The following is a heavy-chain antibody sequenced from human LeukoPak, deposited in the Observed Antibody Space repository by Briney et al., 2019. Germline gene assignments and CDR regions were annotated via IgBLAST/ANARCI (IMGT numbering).Heavy chain of an antibody. V-gene: IGHV3-43*02. CDR2: ISGDGGST. Sequence: AGGSLRLSCAASGFTFDDYAMHWVRQAPGKGLEWVSLISGDGGSTYYADSVKGRFTISRHNSKNSMYLQMNSLRTEDTALYYCANEDYWGQGTLVTVSS. CDR3: ANEDY. J-gene: IGHJ4*02. CDR1: GFTFDDYA.